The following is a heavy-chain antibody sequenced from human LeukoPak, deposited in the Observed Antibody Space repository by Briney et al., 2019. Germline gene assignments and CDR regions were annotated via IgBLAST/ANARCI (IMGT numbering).Heavy chain of an antibody. CDR3: ARHDSSGYTGVDY. CDR2: IYSGGST. Sequence: PGGSLRLSCAASGFTVSSNYMSWVRQAPGKGLEWVSVIYSGGSTYYADSVKGRFTISRDNSKNTLYLQMNSLRAEDTAVYYCARHDSSGYTGVDYWGQGTLVTVSS. CDR1: GFTVSSNY. J-gene: IGHJ4*02. V-gene: IGHV3-66*04. D-gene: IGHD3-22*01.